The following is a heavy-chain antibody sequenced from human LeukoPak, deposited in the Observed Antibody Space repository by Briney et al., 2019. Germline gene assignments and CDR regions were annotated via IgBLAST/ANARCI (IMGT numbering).Heavy chain of an antibody. J-gene: IGHJ3*02. Sequence: GASVKVSCKASGYTLVNHGITWVRQAPGQGLEWMGWITPYNDKTNYAQRFQGRLTMTTETSTNTAYMELRSLRSDDTAVYYCARRAAVVGPRSYSFDIWGQGTMVTVSS. V-gene: IGHV1-18*01. CDR3: ARRAAVVGPRSYSFDI. CDR1: GYTLVNHG. CDR2: ITPYNDKT. D-gene: IGHD6-19*01.